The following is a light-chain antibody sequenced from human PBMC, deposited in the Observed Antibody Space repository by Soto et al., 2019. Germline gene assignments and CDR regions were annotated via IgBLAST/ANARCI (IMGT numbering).Light chain of an antibody. CDR1: NSDVGGYNF. V-gene: IGLV2-14*03. CDR2: DVY. Sequence: QSALTQPASVSGSPGQSITISCTGANSDVGGYNFVSWYQQHPGKAPKLIICDVYNRPSGVSYLFSGSKSGNTASLTISWLQAEDEADYYCSSYRTGSPLIFGTGTKVTVL. CDR3: SSYRTGSPLI. J-gene: IGLJ1*01.